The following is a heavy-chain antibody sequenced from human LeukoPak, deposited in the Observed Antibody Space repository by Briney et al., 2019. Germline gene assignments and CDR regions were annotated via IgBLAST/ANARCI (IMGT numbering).Heavy chain of an antibody. D-gene: IGHD5-18*01. CDR2: VYASGST. Sequence: PSQTLSLTCTVSGGSISSGTYYWSWIRQPAGKGLEWIGHVYASGSTNYNPSLKSRVTISVDTSKNQISLKLSSVTAADTAVYYCAGSPTVDTASYYWGQGTLVTVSS. CDR3: AGSPTVDTASYY. J-gene: IGHJ4*02. V-gene: IGHV4-61*09. CDR1: GGSISSGTYY.